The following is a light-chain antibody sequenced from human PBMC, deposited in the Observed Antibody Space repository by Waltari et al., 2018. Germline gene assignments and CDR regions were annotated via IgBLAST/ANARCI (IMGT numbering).Light chain of an antibody. CDR1: QSLGTN. CDR2: GAS. CDR3: QQYNNWPLYT. Sequence: ETVMTQSPATLSVSPGGRVTLSCRASQSLGTNLAWYQQKPGQAPRPLIYGASSRATGVPARFSGSGSGTDFTLTISSLQSEDFVVYYCQQYNNWPLYTFGQGTKLEI. J-gene: IGKJ2*01. V-gene: IGKV3-15*01.